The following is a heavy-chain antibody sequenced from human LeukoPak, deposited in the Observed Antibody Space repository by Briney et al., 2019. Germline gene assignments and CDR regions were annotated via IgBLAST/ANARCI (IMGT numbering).Heavy chain of an antibody. CDR3: ARALCIWGGDCHYFDY. CDR1: GFTFSSYS. J-gene: IGHJ4*02. CDR2: ISSSSSYI. Sequence: GGSLRLSCAASGFTFSSYSMNWVRQAPGKGLEWVSSISSSSSYIYYADSVKGRFTISRDNAKNSLYLQMNSLRAEDTAVYYCARALCIWGGDCHYFDYWGQGTLVTVSS. D-gene: IGHD2-21*01. V-gene: IGHV3-21*01.